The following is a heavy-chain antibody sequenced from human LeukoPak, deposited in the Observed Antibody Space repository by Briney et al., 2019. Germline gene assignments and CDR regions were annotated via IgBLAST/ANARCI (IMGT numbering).Heavy chain of an antibody. CDR3: ATDLSYDFPHTS. J-gene: IGHJ4*02. CDR2: FDPEDGET. Sequence: ASVTVSCKVSGYTLTELSMHWVRQAPGKGLEWMGGFDPEDGETIYAQKFQGRVTMTEDTSTDTAYMELSSLRSEDTAVYYCATDLSYDFPHTSWGQGTLVTVSS. CDR1: GYTLTELS. D-gene: IGHD3-3*01. V-gene: IGHV1-24*01.